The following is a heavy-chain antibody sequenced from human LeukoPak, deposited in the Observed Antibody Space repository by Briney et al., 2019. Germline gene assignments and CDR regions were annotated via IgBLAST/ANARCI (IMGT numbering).Heavy chain of an antibody. Sequence: SVKVSRKASGGTFSSYAISWVRQAPGQGLEWMGGIIPIFGTANYAQKFQGRVTITADESTSTAYMELSSLRSEDTAVYYCARQAGYCSSTSCSLNLFDPWGQGTLVTVSS. CDR2: IIPIFGTA. J-gene: IGHJ5*02. CDR3: ARQAGYCSSTSCSLNLFDP. V-gene: IGHV1-69*13. CDR1: GGTFSSYA. D-gene: IGHD2-2*03.